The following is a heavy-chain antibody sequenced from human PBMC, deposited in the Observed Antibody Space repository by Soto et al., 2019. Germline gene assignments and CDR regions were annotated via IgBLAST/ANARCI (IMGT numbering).Heavy chain of an antibody. D-gene: IGHD6-19*01. Sequence: QVQLVQSGAEVKKPGSSVKVSCKASGGTFSSYAISWVRQAPGQGLEWMGGIIPIFGTANYAQKFQGRVTIPADESTSTAYMERSSLRSEDSAVYYCASRTRLYSSGWQAIRIAAFDIWGQGTMVTVSS. CDR2: IIPIFGTA. CDR1: GGTFSSYA. J-gene: IGHJ3*02. V-gene: IGHV1-69*01. CDR3: ASRTRLYSSGWQAIRIAAFDI.